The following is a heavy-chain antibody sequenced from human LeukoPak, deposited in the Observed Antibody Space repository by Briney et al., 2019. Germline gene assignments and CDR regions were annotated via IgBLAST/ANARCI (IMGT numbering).Heavy chain of an antibody. CDR1: GGSVSSYY. CDR2: ISYTETT. D-gene: IGHD3-22*01. J-gene: IGHJ4*02. Sequence: SETLSLTCSVSGGSVSSYYWSWVRQTPGKGLEWIGYISYTETTDYGPSLKSRVTMSLDTSKNQFSLKLSSVTAADTAVYYCARVRYSDSSVLTRKRSYYFDYWGQGTLVTVSS. CDR3: ARVRYSDSSVLTRKRSYYFDY. V-gene: IGHV4-59*02.